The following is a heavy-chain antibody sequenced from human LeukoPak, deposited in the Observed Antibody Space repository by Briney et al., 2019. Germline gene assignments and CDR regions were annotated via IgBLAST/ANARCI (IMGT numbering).Heavy chain of an antibody. V-gene: IGHV4-59*08. CDR3: VRLRPSLPVLRYFDWYDDAFDI. D-gene: IGHD3-9*01. J-gene: IGHJ3*02. Sequence: SETLSLTCTVSGGSISSYYWSWIRQPPGEGLESIGFIYYSVCPNYSPSLKAHLPFSVDTSKNRFSLKLSALTAAKPAVFYVVRLRPSLPVLRYFDWYDDAFDIWGQGTMVTVSS. CDR2: IYYSVCP. CDR1: GGSISSYY.